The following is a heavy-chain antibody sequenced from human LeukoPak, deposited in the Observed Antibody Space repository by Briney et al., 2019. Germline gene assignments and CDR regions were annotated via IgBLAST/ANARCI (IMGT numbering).Heavy chain of an antibody. CDR3: ARASRVGAVSDS. CDR1: GFTFSSYD. CDR2: ISGSRNYI. V-gene: IGHV3-21*01. J-gene: IGHJ4*02. D-gene: IGHD3-16*01. Sequence: GGSLRLSCAASGFTFSSYDMNWVRQAPGKGPEWVSSISGSRNYIYYADSIKGRFTISRDNAKNSLYLQMSSLRAEDTAVYYCARASRVGAVSDSWGQGALVTVSS.